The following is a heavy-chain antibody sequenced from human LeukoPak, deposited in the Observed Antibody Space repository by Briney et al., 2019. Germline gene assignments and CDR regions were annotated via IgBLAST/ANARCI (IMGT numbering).Heavy chain of an antibody. Sequence: SVKVSCKASGGTFSSYAISWVRQAPGQGLEWMGGIIPIFGTANYAQKFQGRVTITADESTSPAYMELSSLRSEDTAVYYCARDGGYCSSTSCQPYNWFDPWGQGTLVTVSS. CDR2: IIPIFGTA. CDR3: ARDGGYCSSTSCQPYNWFDP. D-gene: IGHD2-2*01. CDR1: GGTFSSYA. J-gene: IGHJ5*02. V-gene: IGHV1-69*13.